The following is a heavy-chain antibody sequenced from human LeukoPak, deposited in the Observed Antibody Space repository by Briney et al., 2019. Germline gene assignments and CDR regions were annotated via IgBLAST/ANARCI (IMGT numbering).Heavy chain of an antibody. V-gene: IGHV4-4*02. J-gene: IGHJ4*02. CDR3: ARIGSSGWYEDYFDY. CDR2: IYHSGGA. Sequence: SGTLSLTCAVSGASIDSHSWWSWVRQPPGKGLEWIGEIYHSGGANYKPSLKSRVTMSVDTSKNHFSLKLTSVTAADTAVYYCARIGSSGWYEDYFDYWGQGTLVTVSS. D-gene: IGHD6-19*01. CDR1: GASIDSHSW.